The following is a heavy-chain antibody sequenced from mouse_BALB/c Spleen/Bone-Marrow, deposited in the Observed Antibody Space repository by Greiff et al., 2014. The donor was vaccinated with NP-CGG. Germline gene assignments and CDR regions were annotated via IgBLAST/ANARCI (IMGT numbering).Heavy chain of an antibody. CDR1: GYTFTNYW. Sequence: VKLMESGAELAKPGASVKMSCKAPGYTFTNYWMHWVKQRPGQGLEWIGYINPSTGYTEYNQKFKDKATLTADKSSSTAYMQRSSLTSEDSAVYYCARIYYYGRDYWGQGTTLTVSS. J-gene: IGHJ2*01. D-gene: IGHD1-1*01. CDR3: ARIYYYGRDY. CDR2: INPSTGYT. V-gene: IGHV1-7*01.